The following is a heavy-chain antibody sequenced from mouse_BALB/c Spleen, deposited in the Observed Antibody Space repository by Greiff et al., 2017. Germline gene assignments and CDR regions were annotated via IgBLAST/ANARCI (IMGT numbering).Heavy chain of an antibody. CDR2: ISSGSSAI. D-gene: IGHD4-1*01. J-gene: IGHJ2*01. V-gene: IGHV5-17*02. CDR1: GFTFSSFG. CDR3: ASSAFNGNSLYYFDY. Sequence: EVQLQESGGGLVQPGGSRKLSCAASGFTFSSFGMHWVRQAPEKGLEWVAYISSGSSAIDYADTVKGRFTISRDNPKNTLFLQMTSLRSEDTAMYYCASSAFNGNSLYYFDYWGQGTTRTVSA.